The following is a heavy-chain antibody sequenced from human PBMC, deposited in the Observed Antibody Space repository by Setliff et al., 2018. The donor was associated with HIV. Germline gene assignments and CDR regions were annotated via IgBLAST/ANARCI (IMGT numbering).Heavy chain of an antibody. Sequence: HPGGSLRLSCAASGFTFSSYAMSWVRQAPGKGLEWVSAISGSGGSTYYADSVKGRFTISRDNSKNTLYLQMNSLRAEDAAVYYCARLRPYNSALDYWGQGTLVTVSS. J-gene: IGHJ4*02. V-gene: IGHV3-23*01. CDR2: ISGSGGST. CDR1: GFTFSSYA. D-gene: IGHD2-21*02. CDR3: ARLRPYNSALDY.